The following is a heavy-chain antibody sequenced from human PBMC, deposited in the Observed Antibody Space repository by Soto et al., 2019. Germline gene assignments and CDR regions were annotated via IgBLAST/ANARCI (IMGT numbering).Heavy chain of an antibody. J-gene: IGHJ4*02. Sequence: QVLLVDSGGGVVQPGRSLRLSCAASGFTFSSYAMNWVRQAPGKGLEWVALISHDGINKYYADSVRGRFTISRDSSTNTLYLQMNSLRAADTAVYYCGRCISTSCHLGSDYWGQGTLVTVSS. CDR2: ISHDGINK. CDR1: GFTFSSYA. CDR3: GRCISTSCHLGSDY. V-gene: IGHV3-30-3*01. D-gene: IGHD2-2*01.